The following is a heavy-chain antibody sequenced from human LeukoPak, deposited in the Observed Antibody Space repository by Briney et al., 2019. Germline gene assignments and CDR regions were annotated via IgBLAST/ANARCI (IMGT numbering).Heavy chain of an antibody. CDR1: GGSFSGYY. V-gene: IGHV4-34*01. Sequence: PSETLSLTCAVYGGSFSGYYWSWIRQPPGKGLEWIGEINHCGSTNYNPSLKSRVTISVDTSKNQFSLKLSSVTAADTAVYYCARRYNWGQGTLVTVSS. D-gene: IGHD1-14*01. CDR3: ARRYN. J-gene: IGHJ4*02. CDR2: INHCGST.